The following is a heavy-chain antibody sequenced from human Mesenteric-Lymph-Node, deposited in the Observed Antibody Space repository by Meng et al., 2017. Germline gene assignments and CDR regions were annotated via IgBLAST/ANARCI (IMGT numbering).Heavy chain of an antibody. Sequence: SVKVSCKASGGTFSSYAISWVRQAPGQGLEWMGGIIPIFGTANYAQKLQGRVTMTTDTSTSTAYMELRSLRSDDTAVYYCARDLAVITKGCFDYWGQGTLVTVSS. CDR3: ARDLAVITKGCFDY. CDR1: GGTFSSYA. V-gene: IGHV1-69*05. J-gene: IGHJ4*02. CDR2: IIPIFGTA. D-gene: IGHD3-22*01.